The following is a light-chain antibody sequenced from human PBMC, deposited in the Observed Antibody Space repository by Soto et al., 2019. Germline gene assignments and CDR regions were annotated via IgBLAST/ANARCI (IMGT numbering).Light chain of an antibody. J-gene: IGKJ4*01. CDR3: QQYNNWPLT. CDR2: DAS. Sequence: EIVMTQSPATLSVSPGERATLSCRASQSITGNLTWYQQKPGQAPRLLIYDASTRATGIPARFSGSGSGTEFTLNISSLQSEDFEVYYCQQYNNWPLTFGGGTKVDIK. CDR1: QSITGN. V-gene: IGKV3-15*01.